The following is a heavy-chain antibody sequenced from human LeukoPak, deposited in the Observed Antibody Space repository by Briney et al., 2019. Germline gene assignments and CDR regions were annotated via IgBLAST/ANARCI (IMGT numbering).Heavy chain of an antibody. Sequence: GESLKISCKGSGYRFTSYWIGWVRQMPGKGLEWMGIIYPGDSDTRYSPSFQGQVTISADKSISTAYLQWSSLKASDTAMYYCARQSPRRWLQTTGDFDYWGQGTLVTVSS. CDR2: IYPGDSDT. V-gene: IGHV5-51*01. CDR3: ARQSPRRWLQTTGDFDY. J-gene: IGHJ4*02. D-gene: IGHD5-24*01. CDR1: GYRFTSYW.